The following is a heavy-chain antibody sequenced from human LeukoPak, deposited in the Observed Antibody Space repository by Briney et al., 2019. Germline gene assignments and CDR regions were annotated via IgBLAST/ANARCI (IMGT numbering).Heavy chain of an antibody. CDR1: GFTFSNAW. Sequence: GGSLRLSCAASGFTFSNAWMSWVRQAPGKGLEWVSLIYSNGITYYADSVKGRFTISRHNSKSTLYLQMNSLRVEDTAVYYCAGGSVLMVYYAWGQGTLVTVSS. V-gene: IGHV3-53*04. CDR3: AGGSVLMVYYA. CDR2: IYSNGIT. J-gene: IGHJ4*02. D-gene: IGHD2-8*01.